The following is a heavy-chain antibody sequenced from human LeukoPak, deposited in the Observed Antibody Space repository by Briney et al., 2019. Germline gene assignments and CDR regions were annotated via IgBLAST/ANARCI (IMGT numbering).Heavy chain of an antibody. D-gene: IGHD3-3*01. Sequence: GGSLRLSCAASGFTFSNYAMAWVRQAPGKGLEWVSAISGSGGSTYYADSVKGRFTISRDNSKNTLYLQMNSPRAEDTAVYYCAKDSGFDYDFWSGYESILTGHYFDYWGQGTLVTVSS. J-gene: IGHJ4*02. CDR3: AKDSGFDYDFWSGYESILTGHYFDY. CDR2: ISGSGGST. V-gene: IGHV3-23*01. CDR1: GFTFSNYA.